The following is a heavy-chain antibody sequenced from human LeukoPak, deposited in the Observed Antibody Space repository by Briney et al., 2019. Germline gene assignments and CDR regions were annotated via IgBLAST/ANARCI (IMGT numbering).Heavy chain of an antibody. D-gene: IGHD3-3*01. CDR1: GFTFSSYA. J-gene: IGHJ4*02. CDR2: ISGSGGST. CDR3: AKGYYDFWSGYSPFDY. Sequence: PGGSLRLSCAASGFTFSSYAMSWVRQAPGKGLEWVSAISGSGGSTYYADSVKGRFTISRDNSKNTLYLQMNSLRAEDTAVHYCAKGYYDFWSGYSPFDYWGQGTLVTVSS. V-gene: IGHV3-23*01.